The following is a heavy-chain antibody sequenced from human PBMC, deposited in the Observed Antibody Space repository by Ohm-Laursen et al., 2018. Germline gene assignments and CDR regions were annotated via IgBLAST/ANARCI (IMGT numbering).Heavy chain of an antibody. CDR1: GGSISNYY. CDR3: ARLPARKNTAIDY. CDR2: MYSSGST. Sequence: GTLSLTCNVSGGSISNYYWSWIRQPAGKGLEWVGRMYSSGSTNYNPSLKSRVTMSFDTSKNQFSLKLSSVTAADTAVYYCARLPARKNTAIDYWGHGTLVTVSS. V-gene: IGHV4-4*07. D-gene: IGHD5-18*01. J-gene: IGHJ4*01.